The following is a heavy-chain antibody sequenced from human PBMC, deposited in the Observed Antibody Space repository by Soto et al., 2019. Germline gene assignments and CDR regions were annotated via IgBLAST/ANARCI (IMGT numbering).Heavy chain of an antibody. CDR3: ARDIPEQLRYFDWLPYGMDV. D-gene: IGHD3-9*01. CDR2: IYYSGST. J-gene: IGHJ6*02. CDR1: GGSVSSGSYY. V-gene: IGHV4-61*01. Sequence: QVQLQESGPGLVKPSETLSLTCTVSGGSVSSGSYYWSWIRQPLGKGLEWIGYIYYSGSTNYNPSLKSRVTISVDTSKNQFSLKLSSVTAADTAVYYCARDIPEQLRYFDWLPYGMDVWGQGTTVTVSS.